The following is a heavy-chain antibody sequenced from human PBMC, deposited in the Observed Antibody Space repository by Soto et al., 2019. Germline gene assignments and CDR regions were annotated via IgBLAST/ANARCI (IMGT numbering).Heavy chain of an antibody. J-gene: IGHJ5*01. Sequence: QVQLVQSGAEVKKPGSSVKVSCKASGDTFTKYAISWMRQAPGQGLEWMGGIIPFYGTAHYAEKFQDRVTIIADTSTRTADMELSSLRPEDTAVYYCARDLGGCSAGSCRYNWLDSWGQGTLVTVSS. CDR3: ARDLGGCSAGSCRYNWLDS. D-gene: IGHD2-15*01. CDR2: IIPFYGTA. V-gene: IGHV1-69*06. CDR1: GDTFTKYA.